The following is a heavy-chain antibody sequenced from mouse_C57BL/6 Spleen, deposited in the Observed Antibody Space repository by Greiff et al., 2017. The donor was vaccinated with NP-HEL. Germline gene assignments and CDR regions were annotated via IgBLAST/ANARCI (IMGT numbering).Heavy chain of an antibody. CDR1: GFTFSDYG. D-gene: IGHD1-1*01. V-gene: IGHV5-17*01. Sequence: EVKVEESGGGLVKPGGSLKLSCAASGFTFSDYGMHWVRQAPEKGLEWVAYISSGSSTIYYADTVKGRFTISRDNAKNTLFLQMTSLRSEDTAMYYCANSYYYGSSYFDYWGQGTTLTVSS. J-gene: IGHJ2*01. CDR3: ANSYYYGSSYFDY. CDR2: ISSGSSTI.